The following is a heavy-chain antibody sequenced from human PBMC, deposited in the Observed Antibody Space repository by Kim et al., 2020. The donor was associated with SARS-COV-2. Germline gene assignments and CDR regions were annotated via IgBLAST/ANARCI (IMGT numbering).Heavy chain of an antibody. D-gene: IGHD2-8*02. CDR3: APSPPYDETYWDAFDI. Sequence: GGSLRLSCAASGFSFSDSSVHWVRQASGRGLEWVARITSKGNNYATEYAVSVRGRFTMSRDESKNTAYLQMNSLKTEDTALYYCAPSPPYDETYWDAFDIWGRGTMVTVSS. CDR2: ITSKGNNYAT. CDR1: GFSFSDSS. V-gene: IGHV3-73*01. J-gene: IGHJ3*02.